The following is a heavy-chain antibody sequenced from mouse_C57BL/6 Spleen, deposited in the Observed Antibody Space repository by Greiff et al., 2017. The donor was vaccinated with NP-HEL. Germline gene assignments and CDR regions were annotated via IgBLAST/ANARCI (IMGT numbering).Heavy chain of an antibody. CDR2: INPYNGGT. V-gene: IGHV1-19*01. D-gene: IGHD1-1*02. J-gene: IGHJ1*03. CDR1: GYTFTDYY. CDR3: ARKRVATGYFDV. Sequence: EVKLMESGPVLVKPGTSVKMSCKASGYTFTDYYMNWVKQSHGKSLEWIGVINPYNGGTSYNQKFKGKATLTVDKSSSTAYMELNSLTSEDSAVYYCARKRVATGYFDVWGTGTTVTVSS.